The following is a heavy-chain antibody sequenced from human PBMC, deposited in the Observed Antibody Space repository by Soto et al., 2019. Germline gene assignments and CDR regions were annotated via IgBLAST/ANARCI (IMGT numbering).Heavy chain of an antibody. Sequence: QVQLVESGGGVVQPGRSLRLSCAASGFTFSSYGMHWVRQAPGKGLEWVAVISNDGSNKNYADSVKGRFTISRDNSKNPLYLQMNSLRAEDTAVYYCAKEGVYDSSGWSFDYWGQGTLVTVSS. J-gene: IGHJ4*02. V-gene: IGHV3-30*18. CDR1: GFTFSSYG. CDR2: ISNDGSNK. CDR3: AKEGVYDSSGWSFDY. D-gene: IGHD3-22*01.